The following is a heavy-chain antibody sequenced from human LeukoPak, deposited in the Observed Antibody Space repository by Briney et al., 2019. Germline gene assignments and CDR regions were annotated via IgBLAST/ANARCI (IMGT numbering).Heavy chain of an antibody. CDR1: GGTFSSYT. CDR3: ARDLARYCSSTSCHLSYYYYGMDV. CDR2: IIPILGIA. J-gene: IGHJ6*02. D-gene: IGHD2-2*01. V-gene: IGHV1-69*04. Sequence: ASVKVSCKASGGTFSSYTISWVRQAPGQGLEWMGRIIPILGIANYAQKFQGRVTITADKSTSTAYMELSSLRSEDTAVCYCARDLARYCSSTSCHLSYYYYGMDVWGQGTTVTVSS.